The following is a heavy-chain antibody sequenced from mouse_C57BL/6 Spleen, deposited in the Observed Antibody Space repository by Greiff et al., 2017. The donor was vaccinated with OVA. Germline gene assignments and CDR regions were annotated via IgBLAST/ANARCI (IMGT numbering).Heavy chain of an antibody. CDR3: ARIRGAMDY. V-gene: IGHV1-59*01. J-gene: IGHJ4*01. Sequence: QVQLQQPGAELVRPGTSVKLSCKASGYTFTSYWMHWVKQRPGQGLEWIGVIDPSDSYTNYNQKFKGKATLTVDPSPSTAYMQLSSLTSEESAVYYGARIRGAMDYWGQGTSVTVSS. CDR2: IDPSDSYT. CDR1: GYTFTSYW.